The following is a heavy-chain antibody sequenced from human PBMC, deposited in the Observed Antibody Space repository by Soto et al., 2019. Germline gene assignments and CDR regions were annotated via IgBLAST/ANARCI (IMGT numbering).Heavy chain of an antibody. CDR1: GGSVSSGSYY. V-gene: IGHV4-61*01. J-gene: IGHJ6*02. CDR2: IYYSGST. Sequence: QVQLQESGPGLVKPSETLSLTCTVSGGSVSSGSYYWSWIRQPPGKGLEWIGYIYYSGSTNYNPSLKSRVTISVDTSKNQFSLKLSSVTAADTAVYYCARDTAAAVPAYYYYYGMDVWGQGTTVPVSS. CDR3: ARDTAAAVPAYYYYYGMDV. D-gene: IGHD6-13*01.